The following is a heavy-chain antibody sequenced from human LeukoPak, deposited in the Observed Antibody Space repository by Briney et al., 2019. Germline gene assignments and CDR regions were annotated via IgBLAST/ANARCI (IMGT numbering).Heavy chain of an antibody. CDR1: GFTFSSYA. J-gene: IGHJ6*04. V-gene: IGHV3-23*01. CDR3: AKDLDYSDPVRMDV. CDR2: ISGSGGST. Sequence: GGSLRLSCAASGFTFSSYAMSWVRQAPVKGLEWVSAISGSGGSTYYADSVKGRLTISRDNSKNTLYLQMNSLRAEDTAVYYCAKDLDYSDPVRMDVWGKGTTVTVSS. D-gene: IGHD4/OR15-4a*01.